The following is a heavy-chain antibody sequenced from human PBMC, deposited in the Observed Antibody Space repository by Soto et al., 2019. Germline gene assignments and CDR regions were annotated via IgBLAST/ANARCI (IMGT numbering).Heavy chain of an antibody. Sequence: PGGSRRLSCAASGLTVSSSYMSWVRQAPGKGLQWVSVIYSAGSTYYANSVKGRFTISRDISTNMVYLQMSSLTDEDTAVYYCARAREPEYRSAIFCETWGKGDMVNVSS. CDR2: IYSAGST. CDR3: ARAREPEYRSAIFCET. J-gene: IGHJ5*02. V-gene: IGHV3-53*01. CDR1: GLTVSSSY. D-gene: IGHD2-21*01.